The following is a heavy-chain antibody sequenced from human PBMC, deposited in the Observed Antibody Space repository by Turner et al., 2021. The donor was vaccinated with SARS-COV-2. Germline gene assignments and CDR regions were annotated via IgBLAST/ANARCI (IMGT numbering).Heavy chain of an antibody. Sequence: EVQLVVSGGVLIQPVGSLRLSCAASGVTVSSNYMSWVRQAPGKGLEWVSVIYSGGSTFYSDSVKGRFTISRDNSKNTLYLQMNSLRAEDTAVYYCARGGHYYYGLDVWGQGTTVTVSS. J-gene: IGHJ6*02. CDR3: ARGGHYYYGLDV. CDR1: GVTVSSNY. D-gene: IGHD3-10*01. V-gene: IGHV3-53*01. CDR2: IYSGGST.